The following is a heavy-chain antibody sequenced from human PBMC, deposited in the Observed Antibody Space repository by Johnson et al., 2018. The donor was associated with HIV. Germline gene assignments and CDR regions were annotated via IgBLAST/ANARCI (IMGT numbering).Heavy chain of an antibody. CDR2: ISYDGSNK. V-gene: IGHV3-30*14. Sequence: QMQLVESGGGLVQPGGSLRLSCAASGFTFSSYAMHWVRQAPGKGLEWVAVISYDGSNKYYADSVKGRFTISRDNSKNTLYLQMNSLRPEDTAVYYCARAYSYGAFDIWGQGTMVTVSS. D-gene: IGHD5-18*01. J-gene: IGHJ3*02. CDR1: GFTFSSYA. CDR3: ARAYSYGAFDI.